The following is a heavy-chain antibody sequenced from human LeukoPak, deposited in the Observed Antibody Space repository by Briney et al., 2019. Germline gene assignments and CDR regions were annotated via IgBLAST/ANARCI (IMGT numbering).Heavy chain of an antibody. D-gene: IGHD2-21*02. Sequence: ASVKVSCKASGYTFTSYYMHWVRQAPGQGLEWMGIINPSGGSTSYAQKFQGRVTMTRDTSTSTVYMELSSLRSEDTAVYYCARDLAYCGGDCYSDYYYYYGMDVWGQGTTVTVSS. CDR1: GYTFTSYY. CDR2: INPSGGST. CDR3: ARDLAYCGGDCYSDYYYYYGMDV. J-gene: IGHJ6*02. V-gene: IGHV1-46*01.